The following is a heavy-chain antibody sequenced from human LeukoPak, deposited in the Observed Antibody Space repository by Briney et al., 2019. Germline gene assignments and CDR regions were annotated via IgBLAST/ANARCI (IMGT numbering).Heavy chain of an antibody. D-gene: IGHD3-16*02. V-gene: IGHV1-18*01. CDR2: ISAYNGNT. CDR3: AREAVIPGYFDY. Sequence: GASVKVSCKASGYTFTSYGISWVRQAPGQGLEWMGWISAYNGNTNYAQKFQGRVTMTRDMSTSTVYMELSSLRSEDTAVYYCAREAVIPGYFDYWGQGTLVTVSS. J-gene: IGHJ4*02. CDR1: GYTFTSYG.